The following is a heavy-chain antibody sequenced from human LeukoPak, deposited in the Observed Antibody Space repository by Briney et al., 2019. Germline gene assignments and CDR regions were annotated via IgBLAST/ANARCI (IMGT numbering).Heavy chain of an antibody. Sequence: SETLSLTCTVSGGSISSYYWSWIRQPPGKGLEWIGYIYYSGSTNYNPSLKSRVTISVDTSKNQFSLKLSSVTAADTAVYYCARGSSRVVTANDAFDIWGQGTMVTVSS. V-gene: IGHV4-59*01. D-gene: IGHD2-21*02. J-gene: IGHJ3*02. CDR3: ARGSSRVVTANDAFDI. CDR2: IYYSGST. CDR1: GGSISSYY.